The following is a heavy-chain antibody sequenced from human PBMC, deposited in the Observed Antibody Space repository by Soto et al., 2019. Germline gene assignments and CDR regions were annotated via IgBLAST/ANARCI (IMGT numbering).Heavy chain of an antibody. CDR2: TSYSGST. V-gene: IGHV4-59*02. Sequence: SETLSLTCTVSGASVSAYHWIWIRQPPEKGLEWIGYTSYSGSTNYSPSLKSRVTMSLDTSKNQFSLNLTSVTAADTAVYYCARGTTVRTRQCFVFWGPGILVTVSS. J-gene: IGHJ4*01. CDR3: ARGTTVRTRQCFVF. CDR1: GASVSAYH. D-gene: IGHD1-1*01.